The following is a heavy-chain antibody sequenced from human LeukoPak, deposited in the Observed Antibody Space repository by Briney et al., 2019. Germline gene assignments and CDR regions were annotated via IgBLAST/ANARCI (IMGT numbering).Heavy chain of an antibody. D-gene: IGHD6-13*01. CDR1: GGSISSSSYY. CDR3: ARASIAAAGPVNWFDP. V-gene: IGHV4-39*07. CDR2: INHSGST. Sequence: SETLSLTCTVSGGSISSSSYYWGWIRQPPGKGLEWIGEINHSGSTNYNPSLKSRVTISVDTSKNQFSLKLSSVTAADTAVYYCARASIAAAGPVNWFDPWGQGTLVTVSS. J-gene: IGHJ5*02.